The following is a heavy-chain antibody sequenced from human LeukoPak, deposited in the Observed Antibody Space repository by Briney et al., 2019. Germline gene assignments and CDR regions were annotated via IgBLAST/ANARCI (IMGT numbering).Heavy chain of an antibody. J-gene: IGHJ4*02. CDR3: ARDGSSASCYN. V-gene: IGHV3-23*01. Sequence: GGSLRLSCAASGFTFSSYGMSWVRQAPGKGLEWVSVIGVSDDTSYADSVKGRFTISRDNAKNSLYLQMNSLRAEDTAVYYCARDGSSASCYNWGQGTLVTVSS. CDR2: IGVSDDT. CDR1: GFTFSSYG. D-gene: IGHD2-2*02.